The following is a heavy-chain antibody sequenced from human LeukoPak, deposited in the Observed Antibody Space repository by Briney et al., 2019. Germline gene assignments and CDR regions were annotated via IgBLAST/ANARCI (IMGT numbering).Heavy chain of an antibody. CDR3: ATGNYYDSSGYSNAFDI. J-gene: IGHJ3*02. CDR2: FDPEDGET. CDR1: GYTLTELS. V-gene: IGHV1-24*01. D-gene: IGHD3-22*01. Sequence: GASVKVSRKVSGYTLTELSMHWVRQAPGKGLEWMGGFDPEDGETIYAQKFQGRVAMTEDTSTDTAYMELSSLRSEDTAVYYCATGNYYDSSGYSNAFDIWGQGTMVTVSS.